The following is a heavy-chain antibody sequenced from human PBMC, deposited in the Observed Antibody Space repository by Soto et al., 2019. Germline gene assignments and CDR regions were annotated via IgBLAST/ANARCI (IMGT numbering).Heavy chain of an antibody. D-gene: IGHD4-17*01. Sequence: PGESVKISCXGSGYSFSSYWIGWVRQMPGKGLECMGIIYPGDSETRYRPSFQGQVTISVDKSINTAYLQWSSLKASDTAMYYCVRSTVTYYFDYWGQGTLVTVSS. J-gene: IGHJ4*02. CDR3: VRSTVTYYFDY. CDR1: GYSFSSYW. CDR2: IYPGDSET. V-gene: IGHV5-51*01.